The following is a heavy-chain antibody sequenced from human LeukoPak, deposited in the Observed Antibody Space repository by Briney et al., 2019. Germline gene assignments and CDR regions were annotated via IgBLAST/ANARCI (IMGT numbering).Heavy chain of an antibody. CDR3: ARAGDYGDYVGWFDP. CDR2: IHTSGST. Sequence: SETLSLTCTVSGGSTSSYYWSWIRQPAGKGLEWIGRIHTSGSTNYNPSLKSRVTMSVDTSKNQFSLKLTSVTAADTAVYYCARAGDYGDYVGWFDPWGQGTLVTVSS. CDR1: GGSTSSYY. J-gene: IGHJ5*02. V-gene: IGHV4-4*07. D-gene: IGHD4-17*01.